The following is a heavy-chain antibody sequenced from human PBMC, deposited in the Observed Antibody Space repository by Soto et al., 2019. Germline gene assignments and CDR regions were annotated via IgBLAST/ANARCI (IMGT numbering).Heavy chain of an antibody. CDR3: AKVKEGSGYSSGWYSVGWYFDL. V-gene: IGHV3-23*01. D-gene: IGHD6-19*01. CDR1: GFTFSSYA. CDR2: ISGSGGST. J-gene: IGHJ2*01. Sequence: EVQLLESGGGLVQPGGSLRLSCAASGFTFSSYAMSWVRQAPGKGLEWVSAISGSGGSTYYADSVKGRFTISRDNSKNTLYLQMNSLRAEDTAVYYCAKVKEGSGYSSGWYSVGWYFDLWGRGTLVTVSS.